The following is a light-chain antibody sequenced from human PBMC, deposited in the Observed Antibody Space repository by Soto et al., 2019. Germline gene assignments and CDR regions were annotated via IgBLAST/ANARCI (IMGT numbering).Light chain of an antibody. J-gene: IGKJ1*01. CDR2: AAS. CDR3: QQSYNTPWT. V-gene: IGKV1-39*01. CDR1: QSISTY. Sequence: DIQMTQSPSSLSASVGDRVTITCRASQSISTYLNWYQHKPGKAPKLLIHAASSLQGGVPPRFSGSGSGTDFTLTISNLQPEDFATYCCQQSYNTPWTFGQGTKVDIK.